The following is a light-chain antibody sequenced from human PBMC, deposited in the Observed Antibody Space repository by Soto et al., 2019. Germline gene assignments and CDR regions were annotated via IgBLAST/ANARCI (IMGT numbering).Light chain of an antibody. CDR2: GAS. CDR1: QSVSSSY. CDR3: QQYGSSPVA. Sequence: EIVLTQSPGTLSLSPGERATLSCRASQSVSSSYLAWYQQKPGQAPRLLIYGASSRATGIPGRFSGSGSGTDFTLTISRLEPEDFAVYYCQQYGSSPVAFGQGTKLEIK. V-gene: IGKV3-20*01. J-gene: IGKJ2*01.